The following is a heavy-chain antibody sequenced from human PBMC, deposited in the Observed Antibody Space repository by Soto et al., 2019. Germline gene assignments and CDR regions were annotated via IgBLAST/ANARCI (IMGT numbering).Heavy chain of an antibody. CDR3: ARVNGVYYYGMDV. CDR2: IYHSGST. V-gene: IGHV4-4*02. CDR1: GGSISSSNW. Sequence: SETLSLTCAVSGGSISSSNWWSWVRQPPGKGLEWIGEIYHSGSTNYNPSLKSRVTIAVDKSKNQFSLKLSSVTATDTAVYYCARVNGVYYYGMDVWGQGTTVTVSS. J-gene: IGHJ6*02. D-gene: IGHD2-8*01.